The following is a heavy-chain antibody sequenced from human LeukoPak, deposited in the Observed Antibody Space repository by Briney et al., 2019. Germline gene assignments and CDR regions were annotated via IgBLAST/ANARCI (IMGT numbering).Heavy chain of an antibody. CDR3: ARDLSPVYCSSTSCYSNYGMDV. CDR2: ISGSGGST. D-gene: IGHD2-2*01. V-gene: IGHV3-23*01. J-gene: IGHJ6*04. CDR1: GFTFSTYA. Sequence: GGSLRLSCAASGFTFSTYAMSWVRQAPGKGLEWVSAISGSGGSTFYADSVKGRFTISRDNAKNSLYLQMNSLRAEDTAVYYCARDLSPVYCSSTSCYSNYGMDVWGKGTTVTVSS.